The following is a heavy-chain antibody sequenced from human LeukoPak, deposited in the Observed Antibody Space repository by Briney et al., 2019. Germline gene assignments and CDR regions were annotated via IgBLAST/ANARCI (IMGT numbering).Heavy chain of an antibody. D-gene: IGHD4-23*01. CDR1: GFTFDDYA. CDR3: AREGGGNSEEFDY. V-gene: IGHV3-30-3*01. Sequence: GGSLRLSCAASGFTFDDYAMHWVRQAPGKGLEWVAVISYDGSNKYYADSVKGRFTISRDNSKNTLYLQMNSLRAEDTAVYYCAREGGGNSEEFDYWGQGTLVTVSS. CDR2: ISYDGSNK. J-gene: IGHJ4*02.